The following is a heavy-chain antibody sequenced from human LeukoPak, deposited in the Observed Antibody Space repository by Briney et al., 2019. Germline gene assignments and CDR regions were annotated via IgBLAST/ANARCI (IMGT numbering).Heavy chain of an antibody. Sequence: PGGSLRLSCAVSGFTFSNFWMSWVRQAPGRGLEWVANIHPEGNEKYHVESVKGRFTISRDNTKNLLFLQMNGLRVEDTAVYYCAKDGARGSSWYQWGQGTLVTVSS. CDR2: IHPEGNEK. D-gene: IGHD6-13*01. J-gene: IGHJ4*02. V-gene: IGHV3-7*01. CDR1: GFTFSNFW. CDR3: AKDGARGSSWYQ.